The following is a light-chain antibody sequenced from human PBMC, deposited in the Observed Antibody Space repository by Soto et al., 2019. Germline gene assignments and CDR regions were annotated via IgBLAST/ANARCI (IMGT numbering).Light chain of an antibody. Sequence: SYELTQPPSVSVAPGKTARITCGGSNIGSKSVYWYQQKPGQAPVLVIYYDSDRPSGIPERFSGSSSGNTATLTISRVEAGDEADYYCQVWDSSSDHRVFGGGTKLTVL. V-gene: IGLV3-21*04. J-gene: IGLJ2*01. CDR1: NIGSKS. CDR3: QVWDSSSDHRV. CDR2: YDS.